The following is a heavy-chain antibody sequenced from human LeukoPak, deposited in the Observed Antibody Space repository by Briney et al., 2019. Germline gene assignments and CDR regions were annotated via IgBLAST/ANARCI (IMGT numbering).Heavy chain of an antibody. D-gene: IGHD3-16*02. CDR1: GFTFSSYA. V-gene: IGHV3-23*01. CDR3: AKEIYSRYDYVWGSYRSNYFDY. Sequence: PGGSLRLSCAASGFTFSSYAMSWVRQAPGKGLEWVSAISGSGGSTYYADSVKGRFTISRDNSKNTLYLQMNSLRAEDTAVYYCAKEIYSRYDYVWGSYRSNYFDYWGQGTLVTVSS. CDR2: ISGSGGST. J-gene: IGHJ4*02.